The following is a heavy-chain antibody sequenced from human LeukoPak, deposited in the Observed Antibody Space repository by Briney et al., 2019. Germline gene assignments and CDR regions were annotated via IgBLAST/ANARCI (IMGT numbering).Heavy chain of an antibody. J-gene: IGHJ4*02. CDR1: GFTFSSYW. Sequence: PGGSLRLSCAASGFTFSSYWMSWVRQAPGKGLEWVANIKQDGSEKYYEDSVKGRFTISRDNAKNSLYLQMNSLRAEDTAVYYCARDRVTMVRGARNYYFDYWGQGTLVTVSS. V-gene: IGHV3-7*04. CDR2: IKQDGSEK. CDR3: ARDRVTMVRGARNYYFDY. D-gene: IGHD3-10*01.